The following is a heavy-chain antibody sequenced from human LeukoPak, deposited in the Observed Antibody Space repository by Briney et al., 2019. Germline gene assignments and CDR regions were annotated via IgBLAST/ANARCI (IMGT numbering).Heavy chain of an antibody. V-gene: IGHV3-21*01. CDR1: GCTFNSYS. D-gene: IGHD1-26*01. CDR2: IIGSGTEM. CDR3: AKVQCYIVGAVFFAFDV. J-gene: IGHJ3*01. Sequence: PGGSLRLSCGVSGCTFNSYSMNWVRQAPGKGLEWVASIIGSGTEMFYADSVKGRVSVCRDNTKKSLYLQMNSLRVEDTAVYYCAKVQCYIVGAVFFAFDVWGQGTMVSVSS.